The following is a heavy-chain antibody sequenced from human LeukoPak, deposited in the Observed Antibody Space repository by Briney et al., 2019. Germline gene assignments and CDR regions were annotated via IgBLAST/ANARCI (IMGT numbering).Heavy chain of an antibody. Sequence: GASVKVSCKASGDTFTSYGISWVRQAPGQGLEWMGWISAYNGNTNYAQKLQGRVTMTTDTSTSTAYMALRGLRSDDTAVYFCARGETYYYDSSGYSFDHWGQGTLVTVSS. D-gene: IGHD3-22*01. J-gene: IGHJ4*02. CDR1: GDTFTSYG. CDR3: ARGETYYYDSSGYSFDH. V-gene: IGHV1-18*01. CDR2: ISAYNGNT.